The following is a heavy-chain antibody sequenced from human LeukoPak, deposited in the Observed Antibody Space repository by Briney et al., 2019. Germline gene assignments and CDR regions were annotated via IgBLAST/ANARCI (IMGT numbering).Heavy chain of an antibody. Sequence: SETLSLTCTVSGGSISSYYWSWIRQPPGKGLEWIGYIYTSGSTNYNPSLKSRVTMSVDTSKNQFSLRLSSVTAADTAVYYCVRPGQSSWWVYFNYWGQGTVVTVSS. CDR3: VRPGQSSWWVYFNY. CDR2: IYTSGST. V-gene: IGHV4-4*09. CDR1: GGSISSYY. J-gene: IGHJ4*02. D-gene: IGHD2-15*01.